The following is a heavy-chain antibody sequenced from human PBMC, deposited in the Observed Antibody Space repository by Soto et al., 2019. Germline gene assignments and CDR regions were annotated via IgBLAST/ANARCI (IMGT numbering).Heavy chain of an antibody. V-gene: IGHV1-8*01. Sequence: QVQLVQSGAEVKKPGASVKVSCKASGYTFTSYDINWVRQATGQGLEWMGWMNPNSGNTGYAQKFQGRVTMTRNTSISTAYMELSSLRSEDTAVYYCARYCISTSCYGHYGMDVWGQGTTVTVSS. J-gene: IGHJ6*02. CDR1: GYTFTSYD. CDR2: MNPNSGNT. D-gene: IGHD2-2*01. CDR3: ARYCISTSCYGHYGMDV.